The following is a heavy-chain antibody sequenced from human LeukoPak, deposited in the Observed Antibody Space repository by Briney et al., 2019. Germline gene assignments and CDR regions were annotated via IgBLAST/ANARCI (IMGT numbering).Heavy chain of an antibody. D-gene: IGHD3-10*01. CDR1: GFTFSSYA. CDR3: ARWKNYGAGSFTYYYYGMDV. J-gene: IGHJ6*02. V-gene: IGHV3-23*01. Sequence: GGSLRLSCAASGFTFSSYAMSWVRQAPGKGLEWVSAISGSGGSTYYADSVKGRFTISRDNSKNTLYLQMNSLRAEDTAVYYCARWKNYGAGSFTYYYYGMDVWGQGTTVTVSS. CDR2: ISGSGGST.